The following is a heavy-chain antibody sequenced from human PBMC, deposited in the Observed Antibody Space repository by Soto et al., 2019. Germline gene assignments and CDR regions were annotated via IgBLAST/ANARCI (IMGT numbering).Heavy chain of an antibody. Sequence: QVQLVESGAEVKKPGASVKVSCKASGYTFTNYGISWVRQAPGQGLEWMGWISGYNGNRKYAQKFQGRVTMTTDTPTNTAYMELRSLRSDDTAVYYCASDREYYYDSSGNYYYHYGMDVWGQGTTVTVS. CDR3: ASDREYYYDSSGNYYYHYGMDV. CDR1: GYTFTNYG. D-gene: IGHD3-22*01. CDR2: ISGYNGNR. V-gene: IGHV1-18*04. J-gene: IGHJ6*02.